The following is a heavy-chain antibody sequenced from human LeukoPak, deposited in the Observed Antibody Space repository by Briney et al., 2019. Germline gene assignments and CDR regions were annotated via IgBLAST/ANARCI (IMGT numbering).Heavy chain of an antibody. CDR2: INPNSGGT. Sequence: ASVKVSCKASGYTFTGYYMHWVRQAPGQGLEWMGWINPNSGGTNYAQKFQGRVAMTRDTSISTAYMELSRLRSDDTAVYYCARLLTGYSDFDYWGQGTLVTVSS. J-gene: IGHJ4*02. V-gene: IGHV1-2*02. D-gene: IGHD3-9*01. CDR3: ARLLTGYSDFDY. CDR1: GYTFTGYY.